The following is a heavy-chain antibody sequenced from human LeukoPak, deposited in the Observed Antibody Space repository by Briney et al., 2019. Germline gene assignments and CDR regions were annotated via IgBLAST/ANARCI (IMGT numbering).Heavy chain of an antibody. CDR1: GYTFTGYY. CDR3: ATGVTMIVVLPRY. Sequence: ASVKVSRKASGYTFTGYYMHWLRQAPGKGLEWMGGFDPEDGETIYAQKFQGRVTMTEDTSTDTAYMELSSLRSEDTAVYYCATGVTMIVVLPRYWGQGTLVTVSS. J-gene: IGHJ4*02. D-gene: IGHD3-22*01. V-gene: IGHV1-24*01. CDR2: FDPEDGET.